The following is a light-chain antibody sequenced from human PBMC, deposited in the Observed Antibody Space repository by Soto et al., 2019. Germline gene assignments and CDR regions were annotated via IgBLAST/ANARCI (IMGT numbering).Light chain of an antibody. CDR2: GAS. CDR3: QQYDNLPPFT. Sequence: DIQMTQSPSSLSASVGARVSITCQASQDIRTSLSWFQQKPGRAPKLLIYGASNLETGVPSRFRGSGSGRDFTFTISSLQPEDIATYYSQQYDNLPPFTFGPGTKVEIK. CDR1: QDIRTS. V-gene: IGKV1-33*01. J-gene: IGKJ3*01.